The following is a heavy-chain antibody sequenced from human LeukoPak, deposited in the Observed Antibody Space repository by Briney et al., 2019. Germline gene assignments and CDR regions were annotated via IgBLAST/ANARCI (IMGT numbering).Heavy chain of an antibody. V-gene: IGHV1-18*01. Sequence: ASVTVSCKASGYTFTSYGISWVRQAPGQGLEWMGWISAYNGNTNYAQKLQGRVTMTTDTSTSTAYMELRSLRSDDTAVYYCARDGSLLWFGELLSNWFDPWGQGTLVTVSS. J-gene: IGHJ5*02. CDR3: ARDGSLLWFGELLSNWFDP. CDR1: GYTFTSYG. D-gene: IGHD3-10*01. CDR2: ISAYNGNT.